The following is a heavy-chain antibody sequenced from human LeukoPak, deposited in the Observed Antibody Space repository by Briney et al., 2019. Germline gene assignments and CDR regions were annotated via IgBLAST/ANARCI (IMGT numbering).Heavy chain of an antibody. CDR3: TSGPYYYDSSGYYSLLSDYYGMDV. Sequence: PGGSLRLSCAASGFTFSGSAMHWFRQASGKGLEWVGRIRSKANSYATAYAASVKGRFTISRDDSKNTAYLQMNSLKTEDTAVYYCTSGPYYYDSSGYYSLLSDYYGMDVWGQGTTVTVSS. CDR1: GFTFSGSA. V-gene: IGHV3-73*01. D-gene: IGHD3-22*01. J-gene: IGHJ6*02. CDR2: IRSKANSYAT.